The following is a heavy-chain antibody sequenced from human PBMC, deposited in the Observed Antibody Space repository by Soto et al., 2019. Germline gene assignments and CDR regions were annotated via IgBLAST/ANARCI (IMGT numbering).Heavy chain of an antibody. J-gene: IGHJ5*02. V-gene: IGHV4-34*01. D-gene: IGHD6-19*01. CDR3: ARGRNKWLVYMVSTWFDP. CDR2: INHTGST. Sequence: SETLSLTCAVYGGSFSGYYWSWIRQPPGKGLEWIGEINHTGSTNYNPSLKSRVTISVDTSKNQFSLKLSSVTAADTAVYYCARGRNKWLVYMVSTWFDPWGQGTLVS. CDR1: GGSFSGYY.